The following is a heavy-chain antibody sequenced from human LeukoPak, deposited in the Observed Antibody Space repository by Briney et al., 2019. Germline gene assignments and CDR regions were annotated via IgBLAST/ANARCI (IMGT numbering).Heavy chain of an antibody. J-gene: IGHJ6*03. Sequence: SETLSLTCTVSGYSISSGYYWGWIRQPPGKGLEWIGYIYYSGSTNYNPSLKSRVTISVDTSKNQFSLKLSSVTAADTAVYYCARDRYYGSGSPRGYYYYYYMDVWGKGTTVTVSS. CDR2: IYYSGST. CDR1: GYSISSGYY. D-gene: IGHD3-10*01. CDR3: ARDRYYGSGSPRGYYYYYYMDV. V-gene: IGHV4-61*01.